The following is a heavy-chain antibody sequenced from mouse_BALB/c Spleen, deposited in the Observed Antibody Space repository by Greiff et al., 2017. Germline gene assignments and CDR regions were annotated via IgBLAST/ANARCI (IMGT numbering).Heavy chain of an antibody. CDR1: GFTFSSYG. Sequence: DVKLQESGGDLVKPGGSLKLSCAASGFTFSSYGMSWVRQTPDKRLEWVATISSGGSYTYYPDSVKGRFTISRDNAKNTLYLQMSSLKSEDTAMYYCARRHDAWFAYWGQGTLVTVSA. J-gene: IGHJ3*01. CDR2: ISSGGSYT. D-gene: IGHD2-12*01. CDR3: ARRHDAWFAY. V-gene: IGHV5-6*02.